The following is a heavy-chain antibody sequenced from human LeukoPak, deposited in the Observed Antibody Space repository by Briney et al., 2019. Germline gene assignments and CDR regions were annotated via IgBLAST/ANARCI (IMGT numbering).Heavy chain of an antibody. CDR1: GFTFSSYG. Sequence: PGGSLRLSCTASGFTFSSYGMHWVRQAPGKGLEWVALIGYQGNAKKYADSVKGRFTISRDNSKNTLYLQMNSLRAEDTAVYYCARDRGTYYYGSGSYYVTYYYYGMDVWGQGTTVTVSS. V-gene: IGHV3-33*01. CDR3: ARDRGTYYYGSGSYYVTYYYYGMDV. CDR2: IGYQGNAK. D-gene: IGHD3-10*01. J-gene: IGHJ6*02.